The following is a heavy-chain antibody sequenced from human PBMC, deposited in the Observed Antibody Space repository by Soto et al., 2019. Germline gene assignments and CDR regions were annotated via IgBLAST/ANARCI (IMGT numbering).Heavy chain of an antibody. V-gene: IGHV1-8*01. CDR2: IKPNSGNI. J-gene: IGHJ4*02. CDR3: ARGGASGRYYRLDY. CDR1: GDTFTTYD. D-gene: IGHD3-10*01. Sequence: QVQLVQSGAEVRKPGASVKGSCKASGDTFTTYDINWVRQATGPALEWMGWIKPNSGNIGHAQRFQGRVTMTRDTANRTATMEASSLRSDDTAVYYCARGGASGRYYRLDYWSQGTFVTDSS.